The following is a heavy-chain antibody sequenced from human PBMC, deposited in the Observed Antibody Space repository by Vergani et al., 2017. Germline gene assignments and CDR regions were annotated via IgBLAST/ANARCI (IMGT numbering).Heavy chain of an antibody. J-gene: IGHJ3*02. V-gene: IGHV1-69*01. CDR2: IIPIFGTA. Sequence: QVQLVQSGAEVKKPGSSVKVSCKASGGTFSSYAISWVRQAPGQGLEWMGGIIPIFGTANYAQKFQGRVTITADESTSTAYMELSRLRSDDTAVYYCARDFVPHPYGGYWLRAFDIWGQGTMVTVSS. CDR3: ARDFVPHPYGGYWLRAFDI. D-gene: IGHD5-12*01. CDR1: GGTFSSYA.